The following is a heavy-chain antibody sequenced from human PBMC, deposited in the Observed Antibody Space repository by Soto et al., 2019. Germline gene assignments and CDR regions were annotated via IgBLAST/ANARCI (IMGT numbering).Heavy chain of an antibody. CDR1: GYTFTSYG. J-gene: IGHJ6*03. CDR3: ARDSGFELELLDYYMDV. CDR2: ISAYNGNT. Sequence: ASVKVSCKASGYTFTSYGISWVRQAPGQGLEWMGWISAYNGNTNYAQKLQGRVTMTTDTSTSTAYMELRSLRSDDTAVYYCARDSGFELELLDYYMDVWGKGTTVTVSS. V-gene: IGHV1-18*01. D-gene: IGHD1-7*01.